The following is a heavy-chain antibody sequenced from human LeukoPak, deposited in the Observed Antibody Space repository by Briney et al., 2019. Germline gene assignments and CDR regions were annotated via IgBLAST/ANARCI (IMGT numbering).Heavy chain of an antibody. D-gene: IGHD2-8*01. CDR3: ARDNGAFDL. Sequence: GGSLRLSCAASGFTFSSYAMHWVRQAPGKGLEWVAVISYDGSNKYYADSGKGRFTIARDNSKNRLYLQMNSVRAEDTTVYYYARDNGAFDLWGQGTMVTVSS. CDR2: ISYDGSNK. CDR1: GFTFSSYA. V-gene: IGHV3-30-3*01. J-gene: IGHJ3*01.